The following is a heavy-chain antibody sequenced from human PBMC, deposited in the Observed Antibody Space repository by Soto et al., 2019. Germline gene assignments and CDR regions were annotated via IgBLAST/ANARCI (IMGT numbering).Heavy chain of an antibody. D-gene: IGHD2-15*01. CDR2: MSRSSRYI. CDR3: ARDGGVAATLANYFDY. CDR1: GFTFNSYS. Sequence: GGSLRLSCAALGFTFNSYSMNWVRQAPGKGLEWVSSMSRSSRYIYYADSVKGRFTISRDNARNSVYLQMNSLRAEDTAVYYCARDGGVAATLANYFDYWGQGTLVTVSS. V-gene: IGHV3-21*01. J-gene: IGHJ4*02.